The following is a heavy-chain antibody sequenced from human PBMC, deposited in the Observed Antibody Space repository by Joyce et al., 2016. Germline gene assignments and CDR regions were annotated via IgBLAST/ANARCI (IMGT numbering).Heavy chain of an antibody. CDR1: GYSFSDSY. CDR3: ARGPMPPYAFDV. Sequence: QVNLVQSGAEVKKPGASVKVSCKASGYSFSDSYIHWVRQAPGQGLQWMGRISPDTGDTIYAQKFQGRVTLTRDTFISTVYMEVSRLRSDDTAVYFCARGPMPPYAFDVWGQGTLVTVST. D-gene: IGHD2-2*01. J-gene: IGHJ3*01. V-gene: IGHV1-2*06. CDR2: ISPDTGDT.